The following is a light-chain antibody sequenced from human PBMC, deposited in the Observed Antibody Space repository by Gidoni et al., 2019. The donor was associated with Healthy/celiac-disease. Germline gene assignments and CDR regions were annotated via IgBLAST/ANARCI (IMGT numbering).Light chain of an antibody. CDR1: QSISSY. V-gene: IGKV1-39*01. J-gene: IGKJ4*01. Sequence: DIQMTQSPSSLSASVGDRVTITCRASQSISSYLNWYQQKPGKAPKLLIYAASSLQSGVPSRFSGSGSGTYFTLTISSLQPEDFATYYCQQSYSTPHLLTFSGGTKVEIK. CDR3: QQSYSTPHLLT. CDR2: AAS.